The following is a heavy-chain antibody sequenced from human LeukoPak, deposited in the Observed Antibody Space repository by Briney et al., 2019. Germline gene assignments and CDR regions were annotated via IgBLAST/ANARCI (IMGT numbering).Heavy chain of an antibody. J-gene: IGHJ6*02. D-gene: IGHD2-15*01. Sequence: GRSLRLSCAASGFTFDDYAMHWVQQAPGKGLEWVSGISWNGGSIGYADSVKGRFTISRDNAKNSLYLQMNSLRVEDTALYYCAKGGCSGGSCSMAYYYYYGMDVWGQGTTVTVSS. CDR3: AKGGCSGGSCSMAYYYYYGMDV. CDR1: GFTFDDYA. V-gene: IGHV3-9*01. CDR2: ISWNGGSI.